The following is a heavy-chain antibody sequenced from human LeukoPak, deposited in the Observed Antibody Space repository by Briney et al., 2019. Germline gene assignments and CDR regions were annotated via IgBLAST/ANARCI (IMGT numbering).Heavy chain of an antibody. Sequence: ASVKVSCKASGYTFTSYYMHWVRQAPGKGLEWVSAISGSGGSTYYADSVKGRFTISRDNSKNTLYLQMNSLRAEDTAVYYCAKDGVYDPFDYWGQGTLVTVSS. J-gene: IGHJ4*02. CDR1: GYTFTSYY. CDR3: AKDGVYDPFDY. D-gene: IGHD5/OR15-5a*01. CDR2: ISGSGGST. V-gene: IGHV3-23*01.